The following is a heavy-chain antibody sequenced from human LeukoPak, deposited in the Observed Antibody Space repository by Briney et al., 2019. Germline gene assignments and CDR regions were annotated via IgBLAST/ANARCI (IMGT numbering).Heavy chain of an antibody. CDR2: ISADGTLT. J-gene: IGHJ4*02. Sequence: PGASLRLSCAASGFTFSTYWMHWVRQPPGKGLVWVSQISADGTLTRYADSVKGRFTISRDNVKNTLHLQMNSLRAEDTAVYYCARAQYYLDSWGQGTLVTVSS. V-gene: IGHV3-74*01. CDR1: GFTFSTYW. CDR3: ARAQYYLDS.